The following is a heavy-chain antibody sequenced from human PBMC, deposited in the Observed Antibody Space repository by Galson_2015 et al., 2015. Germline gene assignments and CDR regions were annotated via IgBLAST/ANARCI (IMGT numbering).Heavy chain of an antibody. Sequence: LSLTCTVSGGSISGYYWTWIRQPPGKGLEWIGYAYYSGSAMYNPSLKSRVAISLDSSNNQFSLELRAVSAADTAVYYCARDYSRTPGDWYFDLWGPGTLISVSS. CDR1: GGSISGYY. J-gene: IGHJ2*01. V-gene: IGHV4-59*01. D-gene: IGHD2-15*01. CDR2: AYYSGSA. CDR3: ARDYSRTPGDWYFDL.